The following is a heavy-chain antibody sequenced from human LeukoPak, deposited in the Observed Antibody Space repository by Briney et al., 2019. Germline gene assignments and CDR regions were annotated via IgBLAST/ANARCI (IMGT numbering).Heavy chain of an antibody. CDR2: INPNSGGT. J-gene: IGHJ6*02. V-gene: IGHV1-2*02. CDR3: ARSHYYYYGMDV. Sequence: ASVTVSCKASGYTFTGYYMHWVRQAPGQGLEWMGWINPNSGGTNYAQKFQGRVTMTRDTSISTAYMELSRLRSDDTAVYYCARSHYYYYGMDVWGQGTTVTVSS. CDR1: GYTFTGYY.